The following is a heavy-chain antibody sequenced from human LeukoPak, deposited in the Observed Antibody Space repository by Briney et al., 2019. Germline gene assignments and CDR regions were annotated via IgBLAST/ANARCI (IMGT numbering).Heavy chain of an antibody. D-gene: IGHD6-13*01. Sequence: GGSLRLSCAASGFTFSSYWMSWVRQAPGKGLEWVANIKQDGSEKYYVDSVKGRFTISRDNAKNSLYLQMNSLRAEDTAVYYCARDSHSSSWYYYYYYMDVWGKGTTVTVSS. CDR3: ARDSHSSSWYYYYYYMDV. CDR2: IKQDGSEK. J-gene: IGHJ6*03. V-gene: IGHV3-7*01. CDR1: GFTFSSYW.